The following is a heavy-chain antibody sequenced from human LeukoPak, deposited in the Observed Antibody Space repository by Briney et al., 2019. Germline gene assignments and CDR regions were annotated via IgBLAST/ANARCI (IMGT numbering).Heavy chain of an antibody. D-gene: IGHD5-18*01. CDR2: ISGSGGST. CDR1: GFTFSSYG. Sequence: PGGSLRLSCAASGFTFSSYGMSWVRQAPGKGLEWVSAISGSGGSTYYADSVKGRFTISRDNSKNTLYLQMNSLRAEDTAVYYCARGGYSYTYYFDYWGQGTLVTVSS. CDR3: ARGGYSYTYYFDY. J-gene: IGHJ4*02. V-gene: IGHV3-23*01.